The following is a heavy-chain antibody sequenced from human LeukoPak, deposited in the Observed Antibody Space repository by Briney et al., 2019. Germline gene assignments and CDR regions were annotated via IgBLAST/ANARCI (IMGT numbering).Heavy chain of an antibody. V-gene: IGHV1-69*13. J-gene: IGHJ4*02. D-gene: IGHD3-16*01. CDR2: IIPVFGTA. Sequence: GASVKVSCKASGGTFSSYAISWVRQAPGQGLEWMGGIIPVFGTANYAQKFQGRVTITADESTSTAYMELSSLRSEDTAVYYCARGAGGGGVDYWGQGTLVTVSS. CDR3: ARGAGGGGVDY. CDR1: GGTFSSYA.